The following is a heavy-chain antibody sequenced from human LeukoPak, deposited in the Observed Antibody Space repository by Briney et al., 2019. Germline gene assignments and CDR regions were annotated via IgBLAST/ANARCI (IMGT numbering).Heavy chain of an antibody. CDR1: GYSFTSYW. Sequence: GESLKISCKASGYSFTSYWIAWVRQMPGKDLEWMGIICPGDSDIRYSPSVQGLIIISADKSISTAYLRWSSLKASDTALYYCARLQIPRGIPTDGPYHSMDVWGQGTTVAVSS. V-gene: IGHV5-51*01. J-gene: IGHJ6*02. D-gene: IGHD6-13*01. CDR3: ARLQIPRGIPTDGPYHSMDV. CDR2: ICPGDSDI.